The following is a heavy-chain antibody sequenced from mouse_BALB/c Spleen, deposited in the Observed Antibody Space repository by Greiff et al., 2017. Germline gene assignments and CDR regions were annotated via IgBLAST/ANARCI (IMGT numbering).Heavy chain of an antibody. CDR1: GFTFSSFG. V-gene: IGHV5-17*02. CDR3: ARGGVRGMDY. J-gene: IGHJ4*01. Sequence: EVMLVESGGGLVQPGGSRKLSCAASGFTFSSFGMHWVRQAPEKGLEWVAYISSGSSTIYYADTVKGRFTISRDNPKNTLFLQMTSLRSEDTAMYYCARGGVRGMDYWGQGTSVTVSS. D-gene: IGHD2-1*01. CDR2: ISSGSSTI.